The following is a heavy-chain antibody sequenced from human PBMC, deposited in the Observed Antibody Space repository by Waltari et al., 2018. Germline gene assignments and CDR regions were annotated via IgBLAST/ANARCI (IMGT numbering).Heavy chain of an antibody. CDR1: GYTFTSYD. D-gene: IGHD5-18*01. Sequence: QVQLVQSGAEVKKPGASVTVSCKASGYTFTSYDINWVRQATGQGLEWMGWMNPNSGNTGYAQKFQGRVTITRNTSISTAYMELSSLRSEDTAVYYCVQLSSRYYYYGMDVWGQGTTVTVSS. J-gene: IGHJ6*02. CDR2: MNPNSGNT. V-gene: IGHV1-8*03. CDR3: VQLSSRYYYYGMDV.